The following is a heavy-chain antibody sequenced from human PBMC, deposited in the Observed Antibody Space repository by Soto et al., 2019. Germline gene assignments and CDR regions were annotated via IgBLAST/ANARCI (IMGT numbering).Heavy chain of an antibody. CDR2: IIPIVGIG. Sequence: QVQLVQSGAEVKKPGSSVKVSCKASGGTFTTYTISWVRQAPGQGLEWMGRIIPIVGIGNYAQKFQGRVTITAEKSTSTAYMELSSLRSEDTAVYYCARDQAYDGFYYYYALDVWGQGTTVTVSS. CDR1: GGTFTTYT. CDR3: ARDQAYDGFYYYYALDV. D-gene: IGHD5-12*01. J-gene: IGHJ6*02. V-gene: IGHV1-69*08.